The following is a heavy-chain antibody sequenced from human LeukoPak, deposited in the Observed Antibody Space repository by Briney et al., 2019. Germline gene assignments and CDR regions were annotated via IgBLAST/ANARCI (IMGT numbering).Heavy chain of an antibody. D-gene: IGHD1-26*01. J-gene: IGHJ4*02. CDR3: ARAAEGGSYYLNY. Sequence: SETLSLTCAVYGGSFSGYYWSWIRQPPGQGLEWIGEINHSGSTNCNPSLKSRVTISVDTSKNQFSLKMTSVTAADTAVYYRARAAEGGSYYLNYWGQGTLVTVSS. CDR2: INHSGST. V-gene: IGHV4-34*01. CDR1: GGSFSGYY.